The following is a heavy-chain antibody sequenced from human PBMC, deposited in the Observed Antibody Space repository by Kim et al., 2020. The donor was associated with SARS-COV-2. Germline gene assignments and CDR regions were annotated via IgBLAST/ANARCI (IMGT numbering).Heavy chain of an antibody. CDR3: ASRPAAILV. J-gene: IGHJ4*02. Sequence: GGSLRLSCAASGFTFSSYAMHWVRQAPGKGLEWVAVISYDGSNKYYADSVKGRFTISRDNSKNTLYLQMNSLRAEDTAVYYCASRPAAILVWGQGTLVTVSS. CDR1: GFTFSSYA. CDR2: ISYDGSNK. V-gene: IGHV3-30-3*01. D-gene: IGHD2-2*01.